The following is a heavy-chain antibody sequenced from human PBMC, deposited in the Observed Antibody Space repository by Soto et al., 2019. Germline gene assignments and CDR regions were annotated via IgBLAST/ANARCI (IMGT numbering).Heavy chain of an antibody. D-gene: IGHD3-3*01. CDR1: GGSISSYY. Sequence: SGTLSLTCTVSGGSISSYYWSWIRQPPGKGLEWIGYIYYSGSTNYNPSLKSRVTISVDTSKNQFSLKLSSVTAADTAVYYCAIHGRWSQFDPWGQGTLVTVSS. CDR3: AIHGRWSQFDP. CDR2: IYYSGST. J-gene: IGHJ5*02. V-gene: IGHV4-59*08.